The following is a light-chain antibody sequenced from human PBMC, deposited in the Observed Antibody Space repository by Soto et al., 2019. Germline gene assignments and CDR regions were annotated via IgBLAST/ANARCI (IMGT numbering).Light chain of an antibody. J-gene: IGKJ1*01. Sequence: EIVLTQSPGTLSLSPGERATLSCRASQTVSSSFLAWYQQTPGRAPRLLIYAASSRATGIPDRFSGSGSGTDFTLTISRLEPEDFAVYYCQQYGNSPQTFGQGTKVEIK. CDR3: QQYGNSPQT. CDR2: AAS. CDR1: QTVSSSF. V-gene: IGKV3-20*01.